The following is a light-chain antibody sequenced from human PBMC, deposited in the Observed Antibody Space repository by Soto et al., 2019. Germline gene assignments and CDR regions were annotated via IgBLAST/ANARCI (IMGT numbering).Light chain of an antibody. J-gene: IGLJ2*01. V-gene: IGLV2-23*02. CDR3: CSYAGNNVI. Sequence: QSALTQPASVSGSTGQSITISCTGSSSDVGTYNLVSWYQQHPGKAPKLMIYEVTKRPSGVSNRFSGSKSGNTASLTISGLQAEDEADYYCCSYAGNNVIFGGGTQLTVL. CDR1: SSDVGTYNL. CDR2: EVT.